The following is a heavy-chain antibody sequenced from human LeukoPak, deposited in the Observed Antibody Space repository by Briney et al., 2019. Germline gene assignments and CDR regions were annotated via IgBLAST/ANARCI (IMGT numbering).Heavy chain of an antibody. V-gene: IGHV4-34*01. CDR2: INHSGST. CDR3: ARVLPAAIPSGWDYYFDY. D-gene: IGHD2-2*02. Sequence: SETLSLTCAVYGGSFSGYYWSWIRQPPGKGLEWIGEINHSGSTNYNPSRKSRVTISVDTSKNQFSLKLSSVTAADTAVYYCARVLPAAIPSGWDYYFDYWGQGTLITVSS. J-gene: IGHJ4*02. CDR1: GGSFSGYY.